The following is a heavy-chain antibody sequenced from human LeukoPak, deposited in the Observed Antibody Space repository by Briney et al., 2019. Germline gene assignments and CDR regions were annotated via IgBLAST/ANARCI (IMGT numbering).Heavy chain of an antibody. CDR3: ARSKIPYSSSWYVGDYYYGMDV. V-gene: IGHV1-18*01. CDR1: GYTFTSYG. D-gene: IGHD6-13*01. CDR2: ISAYNGNT. J-gene: IGHJ6*02. Sequence: ASVKVSCKASGYTFTSYGISWVRQAPGQGLEWMGWISAYNGNTNYAQKLQGRVTMTTGTSTSTAYMELRSLRSDDTAVYYCARSKIPYSSSWYVGDYYYGMDVWGQGTTVTVSS.